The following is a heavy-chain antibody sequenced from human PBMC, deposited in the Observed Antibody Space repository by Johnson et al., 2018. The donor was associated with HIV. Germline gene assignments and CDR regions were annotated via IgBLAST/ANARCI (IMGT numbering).Heavy chain of an antibody. CDR1: GFTFSSYA. Sequence: QVQLVESGGGVVQPGRSLRLSCAASGFTFSSYALHWVRQAPGKGLDWVAIISYDGSNEYYADSVKGRFTISRDNSKNTLYLQMNSLRAEDTAVYYCARVSGSSSFDAVDIWGQGTMVTVSS. CDR2: ISYDGSNE. V-gene: IGHV3-30-3*01. CDR3: ARVSGSSSFDAVDI. J-gene: IGHJ3*02. D-gene: IGHD6-6*01.